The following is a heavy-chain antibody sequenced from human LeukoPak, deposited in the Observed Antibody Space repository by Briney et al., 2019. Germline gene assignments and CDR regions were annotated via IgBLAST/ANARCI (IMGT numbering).Heavy chain of an antibody. CDR3: ARESGAGVVLLDH. D-gene: IGHD6-19*01. CDR1: GFTFSSYA. CDR2: ISYDGSNK. J-gene: IGHJ4*02. V-gene: IGHV3-30*04. Sequence: PGGSLRLSCAASGFTFSSYAMRWVRQAPGKGLEWVAVISYDGSNKYYADSVKGRFNNSRDNSKNTLYLQMNSLKAEDKAVYYCARESGAGVVLLDHWGQGTLVTVSS.